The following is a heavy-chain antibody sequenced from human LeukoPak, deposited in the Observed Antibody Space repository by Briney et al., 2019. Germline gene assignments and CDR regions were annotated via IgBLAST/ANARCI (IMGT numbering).Heavy chain of an antibody. J-gene: IGHJ4*01. CDR2: IYYSGST. Sequence: PPETLSLTCTVSGGSISSSSYYWGWIRQPPGKGLEWIGSIYYSGSTCYNPSLKSRVTISVDTSKNQFSLKLSSVTAADTAVYYCASRKLGNDYWGQGTLVTVSS. V-gene: IGHV4-39*07. CDR3: ASRKLGNDY. D-gene: IGHD7-27*01. CDR1: GGSISSSSYY.